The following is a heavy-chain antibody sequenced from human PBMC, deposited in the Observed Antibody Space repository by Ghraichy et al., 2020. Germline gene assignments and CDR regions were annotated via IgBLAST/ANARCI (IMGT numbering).Heavy chain of an antibody. CDR1: GFTFSNAW. CDR2: IKSKTDGGTT. J-gene: IGHJ4*02. V-gene: IGHV3-15*01. D-gene: IGHD4-17*01. CDR3: TKSPGGDAVDS. Sequence: GSLRLSCAASGFTFSNAWMSWVRQAPGKGLEWVGLIKSKTDGGTTDYAAPVKGRFTISRDDSKNTLYLQMNSLKTEDTAVYYCTKSPGGDAVDSWGQGTLVTVSS.